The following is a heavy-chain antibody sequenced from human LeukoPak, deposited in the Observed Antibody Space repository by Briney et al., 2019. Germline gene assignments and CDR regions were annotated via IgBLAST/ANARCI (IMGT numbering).Heavy chain of an antibody. J-gene: IGHJ6*02. CDR1: GFTFSSYG. CDR3: ARDLSPGDYYDSSGYPGYGMDV. Sequence: PGRSLRLSCAASGFTFSSYGMHWVRQAPGKGLEWVAVIWYDGSNKYHADSVKGRFTISRDNSKNTLYLQMNSLRAEDTAVYYCARDLSPGDYYDSSGYPGYGMDVWGQGTTVTVSS. CDR2: IWYDGSNK. V-gene: IGHV3-33*01. D-gene: IGHD3-22*01.